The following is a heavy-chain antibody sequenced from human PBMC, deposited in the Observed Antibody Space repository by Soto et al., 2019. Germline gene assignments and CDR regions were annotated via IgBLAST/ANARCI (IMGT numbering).Heavy chain of an antibody. CDR2: ISAYNGNT. V-gene: IGHV1-18*01. Sequence: ASVKVSCKASGYTFTSYGITWVRQAPGQGLEWMGWISAYNGNTNYAQKLQGRVIMTTDTSTSTAYMELSSLRSDDTAVYYCARVPGDTAMVLFDYWGQGTLVTVSS. CDR3: ARVPGDTAMVLFDY. D-gene: IGHD5-18*01. CDR1: GYTFTSYG. J-gene: IGHJ4*02.